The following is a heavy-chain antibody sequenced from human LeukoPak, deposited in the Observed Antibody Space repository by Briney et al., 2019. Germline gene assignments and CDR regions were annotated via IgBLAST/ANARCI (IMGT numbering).Heavy chain of an antibody. Sequence: SETLSLTCTVSGGSIRSTNYYWGWIRQPPGKGLEWIANIYYSGSTYYNPSLKSRVTISVDTSKNQCSLRLNSVTAADTSIYYCARIPTNAVPSAHNGFDIWGQGTMLTVSS. CDR1: GGSIRSTNYY. CDR3: ARIPTNAVPSAHNGFDI. V-gene: IGHV4-39*01. J-gene: IGHJ3*02. D-gene: IGHD6-19*01. CDR2: IYYSGST.